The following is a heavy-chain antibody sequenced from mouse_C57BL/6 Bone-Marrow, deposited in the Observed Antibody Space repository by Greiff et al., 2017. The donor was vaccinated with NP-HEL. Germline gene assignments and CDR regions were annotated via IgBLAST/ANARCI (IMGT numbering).Heavy chain of an antibody. V-gene: IGHV1-15*01. D-gene: IGHD1-1*01. CDR3: TRFPYGSSYYYAMDY. CDR1: GYTFTDYE. CDR2: IDPETGGT. J-gene: IGHJ4*01. Sequence: LVESGAELVRPGASVTLSCKASGYTFTDYEMHWVKQTPVHGLEWIGAIDPETGGTAYNQKFKGKAILTADKSSSTAYMELRSLTSEDSAVYYCTRFPYGSSYYYAMDYWGQGTSVTVSS.